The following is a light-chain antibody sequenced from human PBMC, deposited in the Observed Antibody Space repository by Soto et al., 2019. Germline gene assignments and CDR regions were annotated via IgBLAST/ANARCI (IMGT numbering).Light chain of an antibody. CDR2: VHSDGSH. V-gene: IGLV4-69*01. J-gene: IGLJ2*01. Sequence: QYVLTQSPSASASLGASVKLTCTLSSGHNSYAIAWHQQQPEKGPRYLMKVHSDGSHNKGDGIPDRFSGSSSGAERYLTISSLQSEDEADYYCQTWGTGIQVFGGGTKLTVL. CDR1: SGHNSYA. CDR3: QTWGTGIQV.